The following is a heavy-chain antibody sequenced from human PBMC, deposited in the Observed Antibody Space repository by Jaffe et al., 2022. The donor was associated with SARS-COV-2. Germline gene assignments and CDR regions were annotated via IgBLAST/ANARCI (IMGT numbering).Heavy chain of an antibody. CDR2: ISSSSSYI. CDR1: GFTFSSYS. CDR3: ARDHEIYGAADAFDI. D-gene: IGHD2-15*01. J-gene: IGHJ3*02. V-gene: IGHV3-21*01. Sequence: EVQLVESGGGLVKPGGSLRLSCAASGFTFSSYSMNWVRQAPGKGLEWVSSISSSSSYIYYADSVKGRFTISRDNAKNSLYLQMNSLRAEDTAVYYCARDHEIYGAADAFDIWGQGTMVTVSS.